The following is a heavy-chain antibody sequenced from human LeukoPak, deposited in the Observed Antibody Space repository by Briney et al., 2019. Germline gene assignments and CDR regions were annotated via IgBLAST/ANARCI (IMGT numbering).Heavy chain of an antibody. Sequence: ASVKVSCKASGYTFTSYDINWVRQATGQGLEWMGWMNPKSGNTGYAQKFQGRVTMTRSASISTAYMELSSLRPEDTAVYYCARTYGDLDYWGQGTLVTVSS. CDR2: MNPKSGNT. J-gene: IGHJ4*02. CDR3: ARTYGDLDY. V-gene: IGHV1-8*01. D-gene: IGHD3-10*01. CDR1: GYTFTSYD.